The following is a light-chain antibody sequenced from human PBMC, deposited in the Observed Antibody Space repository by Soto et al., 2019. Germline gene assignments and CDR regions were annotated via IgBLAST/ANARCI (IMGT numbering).Light chain of an antibody. CDR3: QQYNNWPPYT. J-gene: IGKJ1*01. CDR2: GAS. Sequence: IVTTQSPAALSVSPGERATLSCRSSQSVSSNLVWYQQKPGQAPRLLIYGASTRATGIPARFSGSGSGTEFTLTISSLQSEDFAVYYCQQYNNWPPYTFGQGTKVDI. V-gene: IGKV3-15*01. CDR1: QSVSSN.